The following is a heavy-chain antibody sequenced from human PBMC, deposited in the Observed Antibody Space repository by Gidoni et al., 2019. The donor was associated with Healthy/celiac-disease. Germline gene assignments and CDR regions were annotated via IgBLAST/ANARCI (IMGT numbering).Heavy chain of an antibody. CDR1: GYTFTSYY. CDR2: INPSGGST. D-gene: IGHD3-22*01. Sequence: QVQLVQSGAEVKKPGASVKVSCKASGYTFTSYYMHWVRQAPGQGLEWMGIINPSGGSTSYAQKFQGRVTMTRDTSTSTVYMELSSLRSEDTAVYYCARDPAGPYYYDSSGYSDYWGQGTLVTVSS. CDR3: ARDPAGPYYYDSSGYSDY. J-gene: IGHJ4*02. V-gene: IGHV1-46*01.